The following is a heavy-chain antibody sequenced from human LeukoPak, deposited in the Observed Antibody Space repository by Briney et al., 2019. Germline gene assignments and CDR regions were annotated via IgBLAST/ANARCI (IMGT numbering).Heavy chain of an antibody. J-gene: IGHJ4*02. CDR1: GFTFRTYA. Sequence: GGSLRLSCVASGFTFRTYAMNWVRQVPGEGLEWVSVITGGSGLIRYADSVKGRFTISRDNSKSTVYLQMNSLRAEDTAIYYCAKDQVPDGLYDIDYWGQGTLVTVSS. CDR3: AKDQVPDGLYDIDY. V-gene: IGHV3-23*01. D-gene: IGHD3-9*01. CDR2: ITGGSGLI.